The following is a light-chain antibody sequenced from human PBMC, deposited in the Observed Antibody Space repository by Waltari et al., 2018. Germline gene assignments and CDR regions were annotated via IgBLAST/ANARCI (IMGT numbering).Light chain of an antibody. V-gene: IGKV3-15*01. CDR3: QQYHKWPRT. Sequence: EIVMTHSPATLSVSPGDRATPSCRASQSVRSNLAWYQQKPGQPPRLLIYGASTRAPGIPDSFSGSGSGTEFTLTISSLQSEDVAVYYCQQYHKWPRTFGGGTMVEIK. J-gene: IGKJ4*01. CDR2: GAS. CDR1: QSVRSN.